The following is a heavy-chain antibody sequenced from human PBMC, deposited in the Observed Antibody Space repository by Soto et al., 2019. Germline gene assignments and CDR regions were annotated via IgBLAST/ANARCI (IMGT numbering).Heavy chain of an antibody. V-gene: IGHV4-30-4*01. Sequence: PSETLSLTCTVSGDSISSADYYWSWIRQTPRKGLEWIGHIFYSGTTYYNPSLKSRLTISVDTSKNHFSLRLTSVTAADTAVYYCARDLWVEPELYYYGMDVWGQGTTGTSP. CDR2: IFYSGTT. D-gene: IGHD1-1*01. CDR3: ARDLWVEPELYYYGMDV. J-gene: IGHJ6*02. CDR1: GDSISSADYY.